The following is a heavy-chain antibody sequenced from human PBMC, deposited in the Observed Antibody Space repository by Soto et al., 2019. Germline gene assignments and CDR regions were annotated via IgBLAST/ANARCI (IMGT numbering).Heavy chain of an antibody. Sequence: EVQLVESGGGLVKPGGSLRLSCAASGFTFSDAWMSWVRQAPGKGLEWVGRIKSKTDGGTIDYAAPLKGRFTISRDDPKNTLYLDIKSLKTEDTPMYYCTTDASWAAASFDYWGQGTLVTVSS. D-gene: IGHD6-13*01. V-gene: IGHV3-15*01. CDR2: IKSKTDGGTI. CDR3: TTDASWAAASFDY. CDR1: GFTFSDAW. J-gene: IGHJ4*02.